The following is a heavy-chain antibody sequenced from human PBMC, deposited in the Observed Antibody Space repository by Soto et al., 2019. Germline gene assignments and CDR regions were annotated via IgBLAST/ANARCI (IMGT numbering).Heavy chain of an antibody. D-gene: IGHD2-2*01. V-gene: IGHV4-34*01. Sequence: QVQLQQWGAGLLKPSETLSLTCAVYGGSFSGYYWSWIRQPPGKGLEWIGEINHSGSTNYNPSLKSRVTISVDTSKNQFSLKLSSVTAADTAVYYCARIVVGPAAIDYWGQGTLVTVSS. J-gene: IGHJ4*02. CDR2: INHSGST. CDR3: ARIVVGPAAIDY. CDR1: GGSFSGYY.